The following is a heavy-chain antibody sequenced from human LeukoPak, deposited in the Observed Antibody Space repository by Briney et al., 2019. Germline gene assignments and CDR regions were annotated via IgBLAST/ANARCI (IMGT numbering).Heavy chain of an antibody. V-gene: IGHV1-69*13. CDR3: AREVGGPAAIPRDYYYYYMDV. CDR1: GGTFSSYA. D-gene: IGHD2-2*02. CDR2: IIPIFGTA. J-gene: IGHJ6*03. Sequence: SVKVSCKASGGTFSSYAISWVRQAPAQGLEWMGGIIPIFGTANYAQKFQGRVTITADESTSTAYMELSSLRSEDTAVYYCAREVGGPAAIPRDYYYYYMDVWGKGTTVTVSS.